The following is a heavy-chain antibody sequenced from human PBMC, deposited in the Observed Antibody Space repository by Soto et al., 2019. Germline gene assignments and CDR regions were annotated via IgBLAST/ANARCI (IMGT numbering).Heavy chain of an antibody. CDR1: GFTFSLYG. D-gene: IGHD5-12*01. V-gene: IGHV3-30*18. J-gene: IGHJ6*02. CDR3: AKDSGYSGYDVYDYYYGMDV. Sequence: QLVESGGGVVQPGRSLRLSCAASGFTFSLYGMHWVRQAPGKGLEWVAVTSYDGSNKYYADSVKGRFTISRDNSKTTLYLQMNSLRAEDTAVYYCAKDSGYSGYDVYDYYYGMDVCGQGTTVTVSS. CDR2: TSYDGSNK.